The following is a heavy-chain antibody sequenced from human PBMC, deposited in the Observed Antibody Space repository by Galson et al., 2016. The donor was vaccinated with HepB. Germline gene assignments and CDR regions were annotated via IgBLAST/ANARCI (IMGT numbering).Heavy chain of an antibody. V-gene: IGHV1-18*01. D-gene: IGHD1-26*01. Sequence: SVKVSCKASGYDFGTSGVSWMRRAPGQGLEWMGWTSAYTGQTNFAQKFQGRVTLTTDTSTTTAYMELTNLKFDDTAVYYCAKSEWELLVPIDNWGQGTLVTVSS. CDR2: TSAYTGQT. J-gene: IGHJ4*02. CDR1: GYDFGTSG. CDR3: AKSEWELLVPIDN.